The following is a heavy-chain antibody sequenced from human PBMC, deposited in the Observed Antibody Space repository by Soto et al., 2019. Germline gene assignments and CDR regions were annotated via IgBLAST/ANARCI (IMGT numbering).Heavy chain of an antibody. J-gene: IGHJ5*02. V-gene: IGHV4-61*01. D-gene: IGHD3-3*01. CDR1: GGSVNIGTYY. CDR2: IHYSGST. Sequence: SETLSLTCTVPGGSVNIGTYYWSWIRQPPGKGLEWIGFIHYSGSTNYNPSLKGRVTMSVDTSKNQFSLKLTSVNTADTAVYYCARTYYDFWSGYWRWFDPWGQGTVVTVSS. CDR3: ARTYYDFWSGYWRWFDP.